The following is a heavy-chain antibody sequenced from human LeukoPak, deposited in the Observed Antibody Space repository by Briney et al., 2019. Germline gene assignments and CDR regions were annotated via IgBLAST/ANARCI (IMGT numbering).Heavy chain of an antibody. V-gene: IGHV4-61*02. J-gene: IGHJ6*03. CDR2: IYTSGST. CDR1: GGSISSGSYY. D-gene: IGHD2-2*01. Sequence: SETLSLXCTVSGGSISSGSYYWSWIRQPAGKGQEWIGRIYTSGSTNHNPSLKSRVTISVDTSKNQFSLKLSSVTAADTALYYCARDSLLPSAMGYYYMDVWGKGTTVTVSS. CDR3: ARDSLLPSAMGYYYMDV.